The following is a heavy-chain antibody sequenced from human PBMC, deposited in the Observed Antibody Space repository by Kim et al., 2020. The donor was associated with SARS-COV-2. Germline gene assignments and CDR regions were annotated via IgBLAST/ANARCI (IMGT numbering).Heavy chain of an antibody. Sequence: ASVKVSCKASGYTFTSYGISWVRQAPGQGLEWMGWISAYNGNTNYAQKLQGRVTMTTDTSTSTAYMELRSLRSDDTAVYYCARDWSYYDFWSGYYTPFDYWGQGTLVTVSS. CDR2: ISAYNGNT. V-gene: IGHV1-18*01. D-gene: IGHD3-3*01. J-gene: IGHJ4*02. CDR3: ARDWSYYDFWSGYYTPFDY. CDR1: GYTFTSYG.